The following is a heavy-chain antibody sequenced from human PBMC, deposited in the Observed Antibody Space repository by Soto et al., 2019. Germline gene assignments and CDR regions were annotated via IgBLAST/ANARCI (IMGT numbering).Heavy chain of an antibody. D-gene: IGHD6-13*01. Sequence: GASVKVSCKASGGTFSSYAISWVRQAPGQGLEWMGGIIPIFGTANYAQKFQGRVTITADESTSTAYMELSSLRSEDTAVYYCARASPSSSSWYRCDYWGQGTLVTVSS. CDR2: IIPIFGTA. CDR3: ARASPSSSSWYRCDY. J-gene: IGHJ4*02. V-gene: IGHV1-69*13. CDR1: GGTFSSYA.